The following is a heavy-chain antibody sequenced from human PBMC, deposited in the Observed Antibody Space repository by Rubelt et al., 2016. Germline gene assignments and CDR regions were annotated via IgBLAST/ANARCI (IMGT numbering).Heavy chain of an antibody. CDR1: GYTFTSYA. CDR3: ARSKDTAMVTDADWYFDL. J-gene: IGHJ2*01. Sequence: QVQLVQSGAEVKKPGASVKVSCKASGYTFTSYAMHWVRQAPGQRLEWMGWIHAGNGHTKYSQQFQGRVTITRDTSASTAYMELSSLRSEDTAVYYCARSKDTAMVTDADWYFDLWGRGTLVTVSS. CDR2: IHAGNGHT. D-gene: IGHD5-18*01. V-gene: IGHV1-3*01.